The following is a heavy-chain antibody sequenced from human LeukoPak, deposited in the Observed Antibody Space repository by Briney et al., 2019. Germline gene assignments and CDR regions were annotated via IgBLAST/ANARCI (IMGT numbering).Heavy chain of an antibody. Sequence: GGSLRLSCAASGLTISDSWIHWVRQVPGKGLMWVSRLASDENNRIYADSVKGRFTISRDNAKNTLFLQMNSLRVEDTGFYYCARDAGWGRLDSWGQGALVAVSS. CDR3: ARDAGWGRLDS. J-gene: IGHJ4*02. CDR1: GLTISDSW. CDR2: LASDENNR. V-gene: IGHV3-74*01. D-gene: IGHD3-16*01.